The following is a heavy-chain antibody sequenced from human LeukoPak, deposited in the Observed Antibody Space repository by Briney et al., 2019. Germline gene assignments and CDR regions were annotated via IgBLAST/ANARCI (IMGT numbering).Heavy chain of an antibody. CDR3: ARDPRGGYDWFDY. V-gene: IGHV1-69*06. CDR2: IIPIFGSA. D-gene: IGHD5-12*01. J-gene: IGHJ4*02. Sequence: ASVKVSCKASGGTFSIYAVSWVRQAPGQGLEWMGGIIPIFGSANYAQKFQGRVTITADKSTSTAYMELSSLRSEDTAVYYCARDPRGGYDWFDYWGQGTLVTVSS. CDR1: GGTFSIYA.